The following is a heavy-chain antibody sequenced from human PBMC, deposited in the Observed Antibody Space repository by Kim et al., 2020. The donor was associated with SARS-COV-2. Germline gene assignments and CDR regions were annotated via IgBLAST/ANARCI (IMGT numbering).Heavy chain of an antibody. V-gene: IGHV3-30-3*01. CDR1: GLSFDDSA. J-gene: IGHJ6*02. CDR2: ISYDGRNK. Sequence: GGSLRLSCAASGLSFDDSAMNWVRQPPGKGLEWVAVISYDGRNKYYADSVKGRFTISRDNSKRTLYLQMNSLRVEDTAVYYCARGNYYESVSLSDYYNGMDVWGQGTTVTVSS. D-gene: IGHD3-10*01. CDR3: ARGNYYESVSLSDYYNGMDV.